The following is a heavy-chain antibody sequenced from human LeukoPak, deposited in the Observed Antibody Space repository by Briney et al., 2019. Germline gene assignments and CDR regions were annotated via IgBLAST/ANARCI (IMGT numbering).Heavy chain of an antibody. CDR2: ISYDGSNK. CDR3: ARDFDYSLDY. J-gene: IGHJ4*02. V-gene: IGHV3-30-3*01. Sequence: QTGGSLRLSCAASGFTFSSYAMHWVRQAPGKGLEWVAVISYDGSNKYYADSVKGRFTISRDNSKNTLYLQMNSLRAEDTAVYYCARDFDYSLDYWDQGTLVTVSS. CDR1: GFTFSSYA. D-gene: IGHD4-11*01.